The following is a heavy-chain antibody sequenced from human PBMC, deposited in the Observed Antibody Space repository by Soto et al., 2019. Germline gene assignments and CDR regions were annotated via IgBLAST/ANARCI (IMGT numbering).Heavy chain of an antibody. CDR1: GGSISSSSYY. D-gene: IGHD6-13*01. CDR2: IYYSGST. V-gene: IGHV4-39*01. Sequence: SETLSLTCTVSGGSISSSSYYWGWIRQPPGKGLEWIGSIYYSGSTYYNPSLKSRVTISVDTSKNQFSLKLSSVTAADTAVYYCARRKGIAAAGTLTDWGQGTLVTVSS. J-gene: IGHJ4*02. CDR3: ARRKGIAAAGTLTD.